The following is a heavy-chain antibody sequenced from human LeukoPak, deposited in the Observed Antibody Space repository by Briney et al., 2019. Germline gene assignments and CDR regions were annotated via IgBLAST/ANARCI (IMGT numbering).Heavy chain of an antibody. CDR3: AREHSSSWDQFDY. CDR1: GFTFSSYA. D-gene: IGHD6-13*01. Sequence: GGSLRLSCAASGFTFSSYAMNWVRQAPGKGLEWVSYISSSSSTIYYADSVKGRFTISRDNAKNSLYLQINSLRAEDTAVYYCAREHSSSWDQFDYWGQGTLVTVSS. V-gene: IGHV3-48*01. CDR2: ISSSSSTI. J-gene: IGHJ4*02.